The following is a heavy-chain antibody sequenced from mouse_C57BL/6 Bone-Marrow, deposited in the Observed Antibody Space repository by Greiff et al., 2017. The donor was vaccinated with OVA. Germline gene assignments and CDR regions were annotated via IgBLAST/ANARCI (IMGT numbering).Heavy chain of an antibody. J-gene: IGHJ1*03. CDR2: INPGSGGT. V-gene: IGHV1-54*01. CDR1: GYAFTNYL. Sequence: QVHVKQSGAELVRPGTSVKVSCKASGYAFTNYLIEWVKQRPGQGLEWIGVINPGSGGTNYNEKFKGKATLTADKSSSAAYMQLSSLTSEDSAVYFCAIIYYYGGGYFDVWGTGTTVTVSS. CDR3: AIIYYYGGGYFDV. D-gene: IGHD1-1*01.